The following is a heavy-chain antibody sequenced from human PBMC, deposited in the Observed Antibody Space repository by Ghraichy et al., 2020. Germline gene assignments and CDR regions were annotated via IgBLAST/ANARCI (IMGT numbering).Heavy chain of an antibody. Sequence: GSLSLTCAVSGYSISSGYYWGWIRQPPGKGLEWIGSIYHSGSTYYNPSPKSRVTISVDTSKNQFSLKLSSVTAADTAVYYCARAVRGSPDWFDPWGQGTLVTVSS. D-gene: IGHD3-10*01. J-gene: IGHJ5*02. CDR3: ARAVRGSPDWFDP. V-gene: IGHV4-38-2*01. CDR2: IYHSGST. CDR1: GYSISSGYY.